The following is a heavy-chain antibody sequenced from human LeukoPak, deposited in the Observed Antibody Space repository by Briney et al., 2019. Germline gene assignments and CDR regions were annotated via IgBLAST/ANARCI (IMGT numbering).Heavy chain of an antibody. CDR1: GFTFSDSA. D-gene: IGHD3-22*01. CDR2: IRNKAKSYAS. V-gene: IGHV3-73*01. J-gene: IGHJ3*02. CDR3: THYYDSSGYYGAFDI. Sequence: GGSQKLSCAASGFTFSDSAMHWVRHASGKGLEWVGRIRNKAKSYASGYAESVRGRFTISRDDSKNTAYLQMNSLKTEDTAVYYCTHYYDSSGYYGAFDIWGQGTMVTVSS.